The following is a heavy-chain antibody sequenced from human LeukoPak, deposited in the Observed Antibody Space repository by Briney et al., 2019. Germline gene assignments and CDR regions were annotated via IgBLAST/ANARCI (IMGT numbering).Heavy chain of an antibody. CDR2: IIPIFGTA. V-gene: IGHV1-69*05. Sequence: GASVKVSCKASGGTFSSYAISWVRQAPGQGLEWMGRIIPIFGTANYAQKFQGRVTITTDESTSTAYMELSSLRSEDTAVYYCARVASGYANDYWGQGALVTVSS. CDR1: GGTFSSYA. D-gene: IGHD5-12*01. J-gene: IGHJ4*02. CDR3: ARVASGYANDY.